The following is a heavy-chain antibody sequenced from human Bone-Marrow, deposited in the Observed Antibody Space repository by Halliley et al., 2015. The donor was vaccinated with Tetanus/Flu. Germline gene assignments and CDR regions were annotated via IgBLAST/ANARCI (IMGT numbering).Heavy chain of an antibody. V-gene: IGHV4-31*02. CDR2: IYYSGAT. CDR3: ARDQGAAGTSYYGMNV. D-gene: IGHD6-13*01. J-gene: IGHJ6*02. Sequence: IYYSGATYYNPSLRGRVTISVDTSNNQFSLKLSAVTAADTAVYYCARDQGAAGTSYYGMNVWGQGTTVTVSS.